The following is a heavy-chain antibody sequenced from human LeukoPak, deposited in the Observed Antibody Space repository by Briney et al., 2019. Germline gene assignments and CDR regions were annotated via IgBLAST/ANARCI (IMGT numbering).Heavy chain of an antibody. J-gene: IGHJ4*02. Sequence: QPGGSLRLSCAASGFTFSSYGMHWVRQAPGKGLEWVAVISYDGSNKYYADSVKGRFTISRDNSKNTLYLQMNSLRAEDTAVYYCIVGYYDSSGYPFDYWGQGTLVTVSS. CDR3: IVGYYDSSGYPFDY. CDR1: GFTFSSYG. D-gene: IGHD3-22*01. V-gene: IGHV3-30*03. CDR2: ISYDGSNK.